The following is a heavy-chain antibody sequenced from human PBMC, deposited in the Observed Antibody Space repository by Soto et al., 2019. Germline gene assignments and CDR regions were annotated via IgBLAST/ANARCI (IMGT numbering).Heavy chain of an antibody. CDR1: GGSFSGYY. J-gene: IGHJ6*02. D-gene: IGHD6-13*01. V-gene: IGHV4-34*01. CDR3: ASGGYSSSWYPYYYYYGMDV. CDR2: INHSRST. Sequence: SETLSLTCAGYGGSFSGYYWSWIRQPPGKGLEWIGEINHSRSTNYNPSLKSRVTISVDTSKNQFSLKLSPVTAADTAVYYCASGGYSSSWYPYYYYYGMDVWGQGTTVTVSS.